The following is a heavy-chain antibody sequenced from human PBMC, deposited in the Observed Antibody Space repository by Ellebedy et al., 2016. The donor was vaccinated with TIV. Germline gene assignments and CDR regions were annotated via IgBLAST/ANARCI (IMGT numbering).Heavy chain of an antibody. CDR1: GYSISSGYY. Sequence: SETLSLXXTVSGYSISSGYYWSWIRQPPGKGLEWIGEINHSGSTNYNPSLKSRVTISVDTSKNQFSLKLSSVTAADTAVYYCARGHSKVYGGKGGFDYWGQGTLVTVSS. V-gene: IGHV4-38-2*02. CDR3: ARGHSKVYGGKGGFDY. CDR2: INHSGST. J-gene: IGHJ4*02. D-gene: IGHD4-23*01.